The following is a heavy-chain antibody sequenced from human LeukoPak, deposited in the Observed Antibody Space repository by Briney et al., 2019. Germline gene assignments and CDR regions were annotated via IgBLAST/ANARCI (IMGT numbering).Heavy chain of an antibody. D-gene: IGHD3-16*01. J-gene: IGHJ4*02. CDR1: GYTFTSYG. CDR3: ARTPRVLRGYAPFDY. CDR2: ISAYNGNT. Sequence: PGASVKVSCKASGYTFTSYGISWVRQAPGQGLEWMGWISAYNGNTNYAQKLQGRVTMTTDTSTSTAYMELRSLRSDDTAVYYCARTPRVLRGYAPFDYWGQGTLVTVSS. V-gene: IGHV1-18*01.